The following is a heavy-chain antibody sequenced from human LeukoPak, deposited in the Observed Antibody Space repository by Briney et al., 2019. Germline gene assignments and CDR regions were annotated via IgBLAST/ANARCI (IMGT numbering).Heavy chain of an antibody. CDR3: ARDAYYYDSSGYYLKAFDI. J-gene: IGHJ3*02. Sequence: GGSLRLSCAASGFTFSDYYMSWIRQSPGKGLEWISYISSSGTTIYYADSVKGRFTISWDNAKNSLYLQMNSLRAEDTAVYYCARDAYYYDSSGYYLKAFDIWGQGTMVTVSS. D-gene: IGHD3-22*01. CDR2: ISSSGTTI. CDR1: GFTFSDYY. V-gene: IGHV3-11*04.